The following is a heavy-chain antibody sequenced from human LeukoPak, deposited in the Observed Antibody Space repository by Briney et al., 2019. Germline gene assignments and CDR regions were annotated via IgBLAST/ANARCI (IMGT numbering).Heavy chain of an antibody. CDR2: INPNSGDT. CDR3: ARLYSQELDLLLLIGYYDY. D-gene: IGHD2-15*01. V-gene: IGHV1-2*07. CDR1: GYTFTGYY. Sequence: ASVKVSCKASGYTFTGYYMRWVRQAPGQGLEWMGWINPNSGDTNSAHKFQGRVTMTRDTSISTAYMELSGLTSDDTAIYYCARLYSQELDLLLLIGYYDYWGQGTLVTVSS. J-gene: IGHJ4*02.